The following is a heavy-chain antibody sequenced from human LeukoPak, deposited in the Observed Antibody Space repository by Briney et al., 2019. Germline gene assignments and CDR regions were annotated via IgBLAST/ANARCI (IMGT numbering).Heavy chain of an antibody. V-gene: IGHV1-8*01. CDR1: GYTFTSYD. J-gene: IGHJ6*02. CDR3: ATPGIAAAGTVYYYYGMDV. D-gene: IGHD6-13*01. CDR2: MNPNSGNT. Sequence: GASVKVSCKASGYTFTSYDINWVRQATGQGLEWMGWMNPNSGNTGYAQKFQGRVTMTRNTSISTAYMELSSLRSEDTAVYYCATPGIAAAGTVYYYYGMDVWGQGTTVTVSS.